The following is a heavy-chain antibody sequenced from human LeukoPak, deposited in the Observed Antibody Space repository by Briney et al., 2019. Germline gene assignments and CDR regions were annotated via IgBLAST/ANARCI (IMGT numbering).Heavy chain of an antibody. CDR3: ARTVYYDILTGYWVGFDP. V-gene: IGHV4-30-4*01. CDR1: GGSISSGDYY. J-gene: IGHJ5*02. CDR2: IYYSGSA. D-gene: IGHD3-9*01. Sequence: SETLSLTCTVSGGSISSGDYYWSWIRQPPGKGLEWIGYIYYSGSAYYNPSLKSRVTISVDTSKNQFSLKLSSVTAADTAVYYCARTVYYDILTGYWVGFDPWGQGTLVTVSS.